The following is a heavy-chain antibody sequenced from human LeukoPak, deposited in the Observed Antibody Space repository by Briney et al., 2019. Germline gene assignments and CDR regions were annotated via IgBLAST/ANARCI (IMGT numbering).Heavy chain of an antibody. CDR2: INSASNFI. J-gene: IGHJ4*02. CDR1: GFTFRTFT. CDR3: ARDSPYYFDSSGDYVSDY. D-gene: IGHD3-22*01. Sequence: KPGGSLRLSCAASGFTFRTFTMHWVRQAPGKGLEWVSSINSASNFIYYADSVKGRFTISGDNAKNSLYLQMSSLKVEDTAVYYCARDSPYYFDSSGDYVSDYWGQGALVTVSS. V-gene: IGHV3-21*01.